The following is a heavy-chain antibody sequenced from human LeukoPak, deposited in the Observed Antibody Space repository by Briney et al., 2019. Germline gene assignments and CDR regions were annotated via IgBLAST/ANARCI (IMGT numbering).Heavy chain of an antibody. V-gene: IGHV4-31*11. D-gene: IGHD3-3*01. CDR3: ARDEAIFGAGYYYGMDV. Sequence: SETLSLTCAVSGGSISSGGHYWSWIRQHPGKGLEWIGYINYSGSTYYNPSLKSRVTISVDTSQNQFSLKLSSVTAADTAVYYCARDEAIFGAGYYYGMDVWGQGTTVTVSS. CDR1: GGSISSGGHY. J-gene: IGHJ6*02. CDR2: INYSGST.